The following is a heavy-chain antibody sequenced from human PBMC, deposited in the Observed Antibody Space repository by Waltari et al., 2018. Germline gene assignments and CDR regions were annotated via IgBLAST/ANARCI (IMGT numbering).Heavy chain of an antibody. CDR2: SVFSGST. D-gene: IGHD6-19*01. CDR1: GGSISSSSYY. V-gene: IGHV4-39*01. J-gene: IGHJ4*02. CDR3: ARVDSSGWVYYFDY. Sequence: QLQLQESGPGLVKPSETLSLTCTVSGGSISSSSYYWGWIRQPPGKGLEWIGRSVFSGSTHDNPSPRSRVTISVDTSKNQFSLKLSSVTAADTAVYYCARVDSSGWVYYFDYWGQGTLVTVSS.